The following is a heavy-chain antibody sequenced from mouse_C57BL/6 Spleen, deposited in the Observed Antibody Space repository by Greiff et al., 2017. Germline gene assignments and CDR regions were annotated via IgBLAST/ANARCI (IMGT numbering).Heavy chain of an antibody. D-gene: IGHD1-1*01. V-gene: IGHV5-17*01. Sequence: EVQRVESGGGLVKPGGSLKLSCAASGFTFSDYGMHWVRQAPEKGLEWVAYISSGSSTIYYADTVKGRFTISRDNAKNTLFLQMTSLRSEDTAMYYCARCYYGSSPYCDFDVWGTGTTVTVSS. J-gene: IGHJ1*03. CDR1: GFTFSDYG. CDR3: ARCYYGSSPYCDFDV. CDR2: ISSGSSTI.